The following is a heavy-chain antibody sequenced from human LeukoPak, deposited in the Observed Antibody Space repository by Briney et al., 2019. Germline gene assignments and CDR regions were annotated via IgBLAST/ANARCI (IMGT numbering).Heavy chain of an antibody. Sequence: SVKVSCKASGGTFSSYAISWVRQAPGQGLEWMGRIIPILGIANYAQKFQGRVTITADKSTSTAYMELSSLRSEDTAVYYCARSGSYCSSTSCSNWFDPWGQGTLVTVSS. V-gene: IGHV1-69*04. CDR1: GGTFSSYA. CDR2: IIPILGIA. D-gene: IGHD2-2*01. J-gene: IGHJ5*02. CDR3: ARSGSYCSSTSCSNWFDP.